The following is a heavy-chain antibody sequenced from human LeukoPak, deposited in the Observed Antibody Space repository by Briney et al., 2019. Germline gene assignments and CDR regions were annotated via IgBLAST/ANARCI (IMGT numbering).Heavy chain of an antibody. CDR2: IATAGDT. Sequence: GGSLRLSCAASGFTFSGYDMHWVRQPTGKGLEWVSAIATAGDTFYSGSVKGRFTISRENVKNSLYLQMNSLRVGDTALYFCTRGGRDGFDIWGQGTLVTVSS. D-gene: IGHD2-15*01. V-gene: IGHV3-13*01. CDR3: TRGGRDGFDI. CDR1: GFTFSGYD. J-gene: IGHJ3*02.